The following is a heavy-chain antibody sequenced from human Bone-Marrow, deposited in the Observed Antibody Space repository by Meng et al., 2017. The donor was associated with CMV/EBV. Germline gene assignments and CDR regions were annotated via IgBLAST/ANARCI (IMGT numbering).Heavy chain of an antibody. Sequence: SETLSLTCTVSGGSISSYYWSWIRQPPGKGLEWIGYIYYSGSTNYNPSLKSRVTISVDTSKNQFSLKLSSVTAADTAVYYCASFRYNWNFDYWGQGTRVTVSS. CDR3: ASFRYNWNFDY. J-gene: IGHJ4*02. D-gene: IGHD1-20*01. CDR2: IYYSGST. V-gene: IGHV4-59*01. CDR1: GGSISSYY.